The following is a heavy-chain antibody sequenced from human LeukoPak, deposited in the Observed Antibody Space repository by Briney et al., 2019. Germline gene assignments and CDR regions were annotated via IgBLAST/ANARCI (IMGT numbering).Heavy chain of an antibody. V-gene: IGHV3-23*01. CDR1: GFTFSSYA. J-gene: IGHJ6*03. Sequence: GGSLRLSCAASGFTFSSYAMSWVRQAPGKGLEWVSAISGSGGSTYYADSVKGRFTISRDNSKNTLYLQMNSLRAEDTAVYYCAKEATQEWLSIPFESRYMDVWGKGTTVTVSS. CDR3: AKEATQEWLSIPFESRYMDV. CDR2: ISGSGGST. D-gene: IGHD3-3*01.